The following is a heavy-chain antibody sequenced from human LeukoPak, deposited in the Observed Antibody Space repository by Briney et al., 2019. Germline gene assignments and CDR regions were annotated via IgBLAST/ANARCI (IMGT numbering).Heavy chain of an antibody. J-gene: IGHJ4*02. CDR1: GYTLNELF. D-gene: IGHD1-26*01. V-gene: IGHV1-24*01. CDR2: FDPQDRET. CDR3: ATERRPIVGAAFDY. Sequence: ASVKVSCKVSGYTLNELFMHWVRQAPGKGVEWMGGFDPQDRETIYAQEFQGRVTMTEDTSTDTGYMELSSLRSEDTAVYYCATERRPIVGAAFDYWGQGTLVTVSS.